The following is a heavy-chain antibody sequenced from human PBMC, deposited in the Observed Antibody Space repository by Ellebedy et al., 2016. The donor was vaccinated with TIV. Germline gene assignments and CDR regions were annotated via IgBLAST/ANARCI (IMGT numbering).Heavy chain of an antibody. J-gene: IGHJ4*02. CDR3: AKGHSSGWYFFDY. V-gene: IGHV3-21*04. CDR1: GFTFSSFA. Sequence: GGSLRLSCAASGFTFSSFAMSWVRQAPGKGLEWVSSISTTSTYIYYADSVKGRFTISRDKSKNTLFLQMNSLRAEDTAVYYCAKGHSSGWYFFDYWGQGTPVTVSS. D-gene: IGHD6-19*01. CDR2: ISTTSTYI.